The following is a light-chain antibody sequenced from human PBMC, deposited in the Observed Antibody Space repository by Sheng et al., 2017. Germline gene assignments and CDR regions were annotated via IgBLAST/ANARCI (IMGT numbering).Light chain of an antibody. CDR3: YSTDSSGNHFV. CDR2: EDS. Sequence: SYELTQPPSVSVSPRTNGQDHLLWRCIAKKTMLIGTSRSQARPLVMVIYEDSKRPSGIPERFSGSSSGTMATLSIRGAQVEDEADYYCYSTDSSGNHFVFGTGTKVTVL. J-gene: IGLJ1*01. V-gene: IGLV3-10*01. CDR1: IAKKT.